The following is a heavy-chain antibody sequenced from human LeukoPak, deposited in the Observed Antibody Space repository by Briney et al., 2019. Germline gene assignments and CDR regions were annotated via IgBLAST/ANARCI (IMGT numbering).Heavy chain of an antibody. D-gene: IGHD1-7*01. V-gene: IGHV3-7*01. CDR3: ERDRGWAMGTTYYFDY. J-gene: IGHJ4*02. CDR2: LKQDGSEK. CDR1: GFTFSDYW. Sequence: PGGSLRLSCAASGFTFSDYWMSWVRQAPGKGLEWVAKLKQDGSEKSYVDSVRGRFTISRDNAKNSLYLQMNILRAEDTAVYYCERDRGWAMGTTYYFDYWGQGTLVTVSS.